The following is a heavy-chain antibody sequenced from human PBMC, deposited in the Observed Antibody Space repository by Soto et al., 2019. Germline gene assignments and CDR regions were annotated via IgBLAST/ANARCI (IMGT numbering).Heavy chain of an antibody. CDR3: AKGHEHFGVAKPDYYCYYYMDV. J-gene: IGHJ6*03. D-gene: IGHD3-3*01. Sequence: EVQLVGSGGGLXXPGRSLXXSCAASGFTXXXXAMHXXRQAPGKGLEWVSGISWNSGSIGYADSVKGRFSISRDNAKNSLYLQMNSLRAEDPALYYCAKGHEHFGVAKPDYYCYYYMDVWGKGTTVTVSS. CDR2: ISWNSGSI. V-gene: IGHV3-9*01. CDR1: GFTXXXXA.